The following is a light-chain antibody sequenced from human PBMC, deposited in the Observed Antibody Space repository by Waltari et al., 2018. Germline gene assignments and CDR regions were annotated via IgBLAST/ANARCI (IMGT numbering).Light chain of an antibody. CDR2: DTF. CDR1: QSVSNY. V-gene: IGKV3-11*01. CDR3: QQRSNWPVT. Sequence: EIVLTQSPATLSLSPGERATLSCRASQSVSNYLAWYQQKPGQAPRLLISDTFNRAPGIPARFSGSASGTDFTLTISTLEPEDFAVYYCQQRSNWPVTFGQGTEVELK. J-gene: IGKJ1*01.